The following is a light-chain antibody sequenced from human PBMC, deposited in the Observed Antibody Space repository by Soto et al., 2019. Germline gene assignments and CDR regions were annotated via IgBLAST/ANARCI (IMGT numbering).Light chain of an antibody. Sequence: QSALTQPASVSGSPGQSITISCTGTSSDVGGYNYVSWYQQHPGKAPKFMIYEVSNRPSGVSNRFSGSKSGNTASLTISGLQADDEADYYCSSYTSSNTLVFGGGTKVTVL. CDR2: EVS. V-gene: IGLV2-14*01. CDR1: SSDVGGYNY. CDR3: SSYTSSNTLV. J-gene: IGLJ2*01.